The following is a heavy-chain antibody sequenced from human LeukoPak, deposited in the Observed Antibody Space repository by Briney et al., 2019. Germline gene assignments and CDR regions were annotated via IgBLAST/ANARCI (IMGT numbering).Heavy chain of an antibody. CDR2: ISYDGSNK. Sequence: PGRSLRLSCAASGFTFSSYGMHWVRQAPGKGLEWVAVISYDGSNKYYADSVKGRFPISRDNSKNTLYLQMNSLRAEDTAVYYCAKDYCGGDCYAFDYWGQGTLVTVSS. D-gene: IGHD2-21*02. CDR1: GFTFSSYG. CDR3: AKDYCGGDCYAFDY. V-gene: IGHV3-30*18. J-gene: IGHJ4*02.